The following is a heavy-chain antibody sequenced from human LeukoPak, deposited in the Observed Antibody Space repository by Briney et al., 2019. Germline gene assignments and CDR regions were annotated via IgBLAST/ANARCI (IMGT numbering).Heavy chain of an antibody. Sequence: GGSLRLSCAASGFTFSSYGMHWVRQAPGKGLEWVAVISYDGSNKYYADSVKGRFTISRDNSKNTLYLQMNSLRAEDTAVYYCAKDQVVRGVTGWFDPWGQGTLVTVSS. CDR1: GFTFSSYG. J-gene: IGHJ5*02. CDR2: ISYDGSNK. D-gene: IGHD3-10*01. V-gene: IGHV3-30*18. CDR3: AKDQVVRGVTGWFDP.